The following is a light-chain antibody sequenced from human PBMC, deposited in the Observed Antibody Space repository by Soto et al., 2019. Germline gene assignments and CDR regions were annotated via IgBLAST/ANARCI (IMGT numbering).Light chain of an antibody. CDR3: LLSYSGARLVV. J-gene: IGLJ2*01. Sequence: QTVVTQEPSLTVSPGGTVILTFGSNIGPFTSGHFPYWFQQKPGQAPRTLIYDTTKTHSWTPDRFSGSLVGDKAALTLSGAQPEDEADYYCLLSYSGARLVVFGGGTKLTVL. V-gene: IGLV7-46*01. CDR2: DTT. CDR1: IGPFTSGHF.